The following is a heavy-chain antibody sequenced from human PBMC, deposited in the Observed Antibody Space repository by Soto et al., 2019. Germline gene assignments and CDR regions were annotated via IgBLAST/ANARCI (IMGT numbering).Heavy chain of an antibody. V-gene: IGHV3-7*01. CDR2: IKQDGSEK. J-gene: IGHJ4*02. D-gene: IGHD3-10*01. Sequence: GGSLRLSCAASGFTFSSYWMSWVRQAPGKGLEWVANIKQDGSEKYYVDYVKGRFTMSRDNAKNSLYLQMNSLRAEDTAVYYCARDRQVWFGELREDYFDDWGQGTLVTVS. CDR3: ARDRQVWFGELREDYFDD. CDR1: GFTFSSYW.